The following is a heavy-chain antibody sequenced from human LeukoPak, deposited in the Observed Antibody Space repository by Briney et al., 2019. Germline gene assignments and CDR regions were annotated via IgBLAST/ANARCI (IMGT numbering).Heavy chain of an antibody. Sequence: ASVKVSCKASGYTFTSYAMHWVRQAPGQRLEWMGWINAGNGNTKYSQKLQGRVTITRDTSASTAYMELSSLRSEDTAVYYCARVYQQLSNWFDPWGQGTLVTVSS. D-gene: IGHD6-13*01. V-gene: IGHV1-3*01. CDR2: INAGNGNT. CDR1: GYTFTSYA. J-gene: IGHJ5*02. CDR3: ARVYQQLSNWFDP.